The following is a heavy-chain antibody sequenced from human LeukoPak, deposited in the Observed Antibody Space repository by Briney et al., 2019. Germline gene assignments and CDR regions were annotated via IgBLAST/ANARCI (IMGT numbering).Heavy chain of an antibody. CDR1: GGSLSSSSHY. CDR3: ATTTIRLGY. CDR2: KQYRGST. J-gene: IGHJ4*02. Sequence: SETLSLNCTVSGGSLSSSSHYRGWIRQPPGKGLEWIGCKQYRGSTYHNPSLQSPVTISVDTSKKQFSLKLSSVTPADTAVYFCATTTIRLGYWLQGTLVTVCS. D-gene: IGHD5-12*01. V-gene: IGHV4-39*07.